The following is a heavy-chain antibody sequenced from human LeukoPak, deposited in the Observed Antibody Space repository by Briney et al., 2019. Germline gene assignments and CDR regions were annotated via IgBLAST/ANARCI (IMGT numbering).Heavy chain of an antibody. CDR1: GFTFSNYG. CDR2: IKQDGSEK. J-gene: IGHJ4*02. D-gene: IGHD3-22*01. CDR3: ARMSDSSGYYWDYFDY. Sequence: GGSLRLSCAASGFTFSNYGMHWVRQAPGKGLEWVANIKQDGSEKYYVDSVKGRFTISRDNAKNSLYLQMNSLRAEDTAVYYCARMSDSSGYYWDYFDYWGQGTLVTVSS. V-gene: IGHV3-7*01.